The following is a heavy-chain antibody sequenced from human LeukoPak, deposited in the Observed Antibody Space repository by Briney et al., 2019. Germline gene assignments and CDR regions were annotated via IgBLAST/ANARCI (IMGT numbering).Heavy chain of an antibody. D-gene: IGHD1-1*01. Sequence: GGSLRLSCAASGFSVTRNYVSWVRQAPGKGLEWVSLMYSGGGTSYADTVKGRFTISRDTSKNTLYLQMSSLRAEDTALYYCARYDNGKDYFDYWGQGTLVTVSS. J-gene: IGHJ4*02. V-gene: IGHV3-53*01. CDR3: ARYDNGKDYFDY. CDR1: GFSVTRNY. CDR2: MYSGGGT.